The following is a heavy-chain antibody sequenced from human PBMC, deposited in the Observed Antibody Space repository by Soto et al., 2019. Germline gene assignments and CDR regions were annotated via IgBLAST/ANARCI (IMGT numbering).Heavy chain of an antibody. V-gene: IGHV4-59*08. J-gene: IGHJ5*02. CDR3: ARHLVAGEITGTNPGFDP. Sequence: SETLSLTCTVSGGSISSYYWSWIRQPPGKGLEWIGYIYYSGSTNYNPSLKSRVTISVDTSKNQFSLKLSSVTAADTAVYYCARHLVAGEITGTNPGFDPWGQGTLVTVSS. CDR2: IYYSGST. D-gene: IGHD1-7*01. CDR1: GGSISSYY.